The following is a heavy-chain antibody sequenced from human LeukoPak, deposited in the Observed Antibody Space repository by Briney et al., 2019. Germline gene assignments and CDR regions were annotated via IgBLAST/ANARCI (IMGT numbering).Heavy chain of an antibody. V-gene: IGHV4-59*12. Sequence: SETLSLTCTVSGGSISSYYWSWIRQPPGKGLEWIGYIYYSGSTNYNPSLKSRVTISVDRSKSQFSLKLSSVTAADTALYYCARADDCTNGVCDAFDIWGQGTMVTVSS. CDR2: IYYSGST. J-gene: IGHJ3*02. D-gene: IGHD2-8*01. CDR1: GGSISSYY. CDR3: ARADDCTNGVCDAFDI.